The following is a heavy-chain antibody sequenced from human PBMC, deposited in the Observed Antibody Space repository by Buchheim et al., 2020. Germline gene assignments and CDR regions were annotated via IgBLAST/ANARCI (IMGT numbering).Heavy chain of an antibody. D-gene: IGHD1-7*01. V-gene: IGHV3-30*18. Sequence: QVQLVESGGGVVQPGRSLRLSCAASGFTFSSYGMHWVRQAPGKGLEWVAVISYDGSNKYYADSVKGRFTISRDNSKNTLYLQMNSLRAEDTAVYYCAKGERYNWNYVGDYWGQGTL. CDR2: ISYDGSNK. CDR3: AKGERYNWNYVGDY. CDR1: GFTFSSYG. J-gene: IGHJ4*02.